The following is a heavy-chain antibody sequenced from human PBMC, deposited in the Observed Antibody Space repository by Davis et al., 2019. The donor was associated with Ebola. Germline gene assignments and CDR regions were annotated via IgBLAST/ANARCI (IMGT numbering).Heavy chain of an antibody. D-gene: IGHD6-19*01. CDR2: IYHSGST. CDR3: AATPGYSSGWYFSS. V-gene: IGHV4-30-2*01. CDR1: GGSISSGGYS. J-gene: IGHJ4*02. Sequence: MPSETLSLTCTVSGGSISSGGYSWSWIRQPPGKGLEWIGYIYHSGSTYYNPSLKSRVTISVDRSKNQFSLKLSSVTAADTAVYYCAATPGYSSGWYFSSWGQGTLVTVSS.